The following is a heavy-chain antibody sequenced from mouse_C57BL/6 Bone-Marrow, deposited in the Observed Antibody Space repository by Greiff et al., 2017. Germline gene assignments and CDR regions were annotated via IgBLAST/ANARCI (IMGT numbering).Heavy chain of an antibody. CDR2: IDPSDSYT. J-gene: IGHJ4*01. CDR3: ARLDAYLPFYAMDY. Sequence: VQLQQPGAELVMPGASVKLSCKASGYTFTSYWMHWVKQRPGQGLEWIGEIDPSDSYTNYNQKFKGKSTVTVDKSSSTAYMQLSSLTSEDSAVYYCARLDAYLPFYAMDYWGQGTSVTVSS. V-gene: IGHV1-69*01. D-gene: IGHD2-1*01. CDR1: GYTFTSYW.